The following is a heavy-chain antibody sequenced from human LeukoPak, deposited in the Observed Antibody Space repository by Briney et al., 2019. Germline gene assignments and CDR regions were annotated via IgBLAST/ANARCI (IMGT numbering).Heavy chain of an antibody. CDR3: ARDYFSAGVWGYDAFDI. D-gene: IGHD2-21*02. CDR2: ISSSSSYI. V-gene: IGHV3-21*01. CDR1: GFTFSSYG. Sequence: PGGSLRLSCAASGFTFSSYGMNWVRQAPGKGLEWVSSISSSSSYIYYADSVKGRFTISRDNAKNSLYLQMNSLRAEDTAVYYCARDYFSAGVWGYDAFDIWGQGTMVTVSS. J-gene: IGHJ3*02.